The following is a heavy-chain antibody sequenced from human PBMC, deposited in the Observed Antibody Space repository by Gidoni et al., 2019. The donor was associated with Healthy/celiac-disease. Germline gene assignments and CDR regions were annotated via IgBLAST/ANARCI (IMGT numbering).Heavy chain of an antibody. CDR2: ISSSGSTI. J-gene: IGHJ5*02. CDR3: AREGDYSSGWSNWFDP. V-gene: IGHV3-48*03. D-gene: IGHD6-19*01. Sequence: EVQLVESGGGLVQPGGSLRLSCAASGFTFSSYEMNWVRQAPGKGLEWVSYISSSGSTIYYADSVKGRFTISRDNAKNSLYLQMNSLRAEDTAVYYCAREGDYSSGWSNWFDPWGQGTLVTVSS. CDR1: GFTFSSYE.